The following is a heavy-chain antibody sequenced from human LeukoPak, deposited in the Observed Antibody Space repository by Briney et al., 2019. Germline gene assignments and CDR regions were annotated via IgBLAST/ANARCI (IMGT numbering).Heavy chain of an antibody. CDR2: INEDGSEI. J-gene: IGHJ5*02. Sequence: GGSLRLSCAASGFTFSRSWMTWVRQAPGKGLEWVASINEDGSEIHYVDSVKGRFTISRDNAKDSLYLQMNSLRAEDTAVYYCARDMAHYDILTGYLNWFDPWGQGTLVTVSS. CDR1: GFTFSRSW. D-gene: IGHD3-9*01. V-gene: IGHV3-7*01. CDR3: ARDMAHYDILTGYLNWFDP.